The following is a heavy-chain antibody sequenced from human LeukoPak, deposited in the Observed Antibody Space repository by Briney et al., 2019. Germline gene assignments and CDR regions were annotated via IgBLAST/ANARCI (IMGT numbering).Heavy chain of an antibody. J-gene: IGHJ4*02. Sequence: PSETLSLTCTVSGGSISSGTYYWNWIRQPAGKGLEWIGRFYTSENTNYNPSLKSRVTISVDTSKKQFSLKLSSVTAADTAVYYCARGVDYYGVWGQGTLVTVSS. V-gene: IGHV4-61*02. CDR1: GGSISSGTYY. CDR3: ARGVDYYGV. D-gene: IGHD3-10*01. CDR2: FYTSENT.